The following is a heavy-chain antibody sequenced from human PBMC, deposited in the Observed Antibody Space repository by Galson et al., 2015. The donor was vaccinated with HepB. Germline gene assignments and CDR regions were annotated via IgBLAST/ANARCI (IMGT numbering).Heavy chain of an antibody. CDR3: ARVGGSYGGQYYGMDV. D-gene: IGHD1-26*01. J-gene: IGHJ6*02. V-gene: IGHV1-69*13. Sequence: SVKVSCKASGGTFSSYAISWVRQAPGQGLEWMGGIIPIFGTANYAQKFQGRVTITADESTSTAYMELSSLRSEDTAVYYCARVGGSYGGQYYGMDVWGQGTTVTVSS. CDR2: IIPIFGTA. CDR1: GGTFSSYA.